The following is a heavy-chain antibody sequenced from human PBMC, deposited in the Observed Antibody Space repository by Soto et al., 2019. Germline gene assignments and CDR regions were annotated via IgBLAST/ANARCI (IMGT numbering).Heavy chain of an antibody. D-gene: IGHD1-1*01. Sequence: EVQLVESGGGLVQPGGSLRLSCAASGFTFSTYDMYWVRQPAGKGLEWVSSIGTAGDTYYPGSVKCRFTISRENAKSSLFLQMNSLRVGYTAVYYCARDRREPYDYGLDVWGQGTTFTVS. J-gene: IGHJ6*02. CDR3: ARDRREPYDYGLDV. V-gene: IGHV3-13*04. CDR2: IGTAGDT. CDR1: GFTFSTYD.